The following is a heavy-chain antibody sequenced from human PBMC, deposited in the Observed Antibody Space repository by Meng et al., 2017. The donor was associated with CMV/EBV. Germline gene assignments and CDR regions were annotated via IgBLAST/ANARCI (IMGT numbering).Heavy chain of an antibody. CDR1: GYRFTTYW. D-gene: IGHD1-26*01. CDR3: ARMGARLDY. J-gene: IGHJ4*02. CDR2: FYPGGSDT. V-gene: IGHV5-51*01. Sequence: QVSCKGSGYRFTTYWIGWVRQMPGEGLEWMGIFYPGGSDTRYSPSYQGQVTISADKSIRSAYLQWSSLKASDTAMYYCARMGARLDYWGQGTLVTVSS.